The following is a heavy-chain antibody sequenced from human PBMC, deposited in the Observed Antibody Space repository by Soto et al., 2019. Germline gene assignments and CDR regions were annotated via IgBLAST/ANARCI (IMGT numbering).Heavy chain of an antibody. CDR1: GGSISSGGYY. CDR3: ARELLDYDSSGYYPYWYFDL. J-gene: IGHJ2*01. Sequence: QVQLQESGPGLVKPSQTLSLTCTVSGGSISSGGYYWSWIRQHPGKGLEWIGYIYYSGSTYYNPSLKSRVTTPVDTSKNQSSLKLSAVTAADTAGYYCARELLDYDSSGYYPYWYFDLWGRGTLVTVSS. CDR2: IYYSGST. V-gene: IGHV4-31*03. D-gene: IGHD3-22*01.